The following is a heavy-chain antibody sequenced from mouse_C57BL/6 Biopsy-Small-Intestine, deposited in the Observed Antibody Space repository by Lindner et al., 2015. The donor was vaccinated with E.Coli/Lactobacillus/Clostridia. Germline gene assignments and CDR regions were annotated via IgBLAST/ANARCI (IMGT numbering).Heavy chain of an antibody. J-gene: IGHJ2*01. CDR2: ISDGGSYT. D-gene: IGHD3-3*01. CDR1: GFTFSSCA. V-gene: IGHV5-4*01. CDR3: AREGLGRNYFDY. Sequence: VQLAGVWGGLVRPGGSLRLSCAASGFTFSSCAMSWVRQTPEKRLEWVATISDGGSYTYYPDNVKGRFTISRDNAKNNLYLQMSHLKSEDTAVYYCAREGLGRNYFDYWGQGTTLTVSS.